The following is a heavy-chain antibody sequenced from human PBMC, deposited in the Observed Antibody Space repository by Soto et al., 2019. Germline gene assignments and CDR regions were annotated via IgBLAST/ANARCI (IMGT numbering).Heavy chain of an antibody. J-gene: IGHJ1*01. CDR1: GFTFWTYA. CDR3: ARHPPPGYYYDSSGYYGYFQH. D-gene: IGHD3-22*01. Sequence: PRGSLRLSCAASGFTFWTYAMSWVRQAPGKGLEWVSVISGTGGGTSYADSVKGRFTISRDNSKNTLYLQMNSLGVEDTAVYYCARHPPPGYYYDSSGYYGYFQHWGQGTPVTVSS. V-gene: IGHV3-23*01. CDR2: ISGTGGGT.